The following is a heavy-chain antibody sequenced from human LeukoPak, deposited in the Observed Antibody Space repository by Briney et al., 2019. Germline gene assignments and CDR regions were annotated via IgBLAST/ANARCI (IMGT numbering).Heavy chain of an antibody. Sequence: GGSLRLSCAASGFTVSSNYMSWVRQAPGKGLEWVSVIYSGGSTYYADSVKGRFTISRDNSKNTLYLQMNSLRAEDTAVYYCARGGGYFGSGCFYFDYWGQGTLVTVSS. D-gene: IGHD3-10*01. CDR3: ARGGGYFGSGCFYFDY. CDR2: IYSGGST. CDR1: GFTVSSNY. V-gene: IGHV3-53*01. J-gene: IGHJ4*02.